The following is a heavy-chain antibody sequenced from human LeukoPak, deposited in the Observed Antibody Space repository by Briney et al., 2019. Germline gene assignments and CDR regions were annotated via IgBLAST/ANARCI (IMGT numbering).Heavy chain of an antibody. J-gene: IGHJ4*02. V-gene: IGHV4-34*01. CDR1: GVSISSYY. Sequence: PSEALSLTCTVSGVSISSYYWSWIRQPPGKGLEWIGEINHSGSTNYNPSLKSRVTISVDTSKNQFSLKLSSVTAADTAVYYCARGGIAVAGTSRYYFDYWGQGTLVTVSS. CDR3: ARGGIAVAGTSRYYFDY. CDR2: INHSGST. D-gene: IGHD6-19*01.